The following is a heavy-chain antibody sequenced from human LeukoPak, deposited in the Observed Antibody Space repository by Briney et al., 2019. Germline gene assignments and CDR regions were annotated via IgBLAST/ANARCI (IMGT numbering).Heavy chain of an antibody. CDR2: MNPNSGNT. CDR1: GYTFTSFD. D-gene: IGHD2-15*01. CDR3: ARGPSVYCSGGSCYSGSAWFDP. V-gene: IGHV1-8*01. J-gene: IGHJ5*02. Sequence: ASVKVSCKASGYTFTSFDISWVRQATGQGLEWMGWMNPNSGNTGYAQKFQGRVTMTRNTSISTAYMELSSLRSEDTAVYYCARGPSVYCSGGSCYSGSAWFDPWGQGTLVTVSS.